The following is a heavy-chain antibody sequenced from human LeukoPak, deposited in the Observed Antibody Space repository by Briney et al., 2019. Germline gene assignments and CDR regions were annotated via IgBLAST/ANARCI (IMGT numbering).Heavy chain of an antibody. CDR3: AGHGAT. J-gene: IGHJ6*02. V-gene: IGHV3-48*04. D-gene: IGHD4/OR15-4a*01. Sequence: GGSLRLSCAASGFTFSSYSMNWVRQAPGKGLEWVSYISSSSNTIYYADSVKGRFTISRDNAKNSLYLQMNSLRAEDTAVYYCAGHGATWGQGTTVTVSS. CDR2: ISSSSNTI. CDR1: GFTFSSYS.